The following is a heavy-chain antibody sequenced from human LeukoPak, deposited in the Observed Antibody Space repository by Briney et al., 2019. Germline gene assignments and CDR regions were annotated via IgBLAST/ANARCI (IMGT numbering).Heavy chain of an antibody. Sequence: GESLKISCKGSGYTFTTYWIGWVRQMPGKGLEWMGIIYPGDSDPIYSPSFQGQVTISADKSISTAYLQWSSLKASDSAMYYCVRHGLGTSWFGFDYWGQGTLVTVFS. CDR3: VRHGLGTSWFGFDY. CDR1: GYTFTTYW. V-gene: IGHV5-51*01. J-gene: IGHJ4*02. CDR2: IYPGDSDP. D-gene: IGHD6-13*01.